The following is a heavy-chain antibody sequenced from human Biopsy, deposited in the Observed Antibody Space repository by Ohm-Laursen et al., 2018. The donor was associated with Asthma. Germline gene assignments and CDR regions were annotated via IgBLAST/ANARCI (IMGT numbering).Heavy chain of an antibody. CDR1: GFAFGNYA. V-gene: IGHV3-30*18. D-gene: IGHD3-10*01. CDR2: ISYDGREK. Sequence: RSLRLSCAASGFAFGNYAMYWVRQAPGKGPEWVALISYDGREKGYVDSVKGRFTISRDNFRNTLYVEMSSLRPEDSATYYCAKDRFDGSATSHYYYYGIDVWGQGTAVTVSS. CDR3: AKDRFDGSATSHYYYYGIDV. J-gene: IGHJ6*02.